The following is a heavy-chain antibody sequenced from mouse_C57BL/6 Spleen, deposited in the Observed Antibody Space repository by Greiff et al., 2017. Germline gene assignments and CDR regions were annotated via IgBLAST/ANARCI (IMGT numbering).Heavy chain of an antibody. V-gene: IGHV1-19*01. Sequence: EVKLQESGPVLVKPGASVKMSCKASGYTFTDYYMTWVKQSPGKSLEWIGVINPYNGGTSYNQKFKGKATLTVDKSSSTAYMELNSLTSEDSAVYYCAMGTTVVGRGYYAMDYWGQGTSVTVSS. CDR3: AMGTTVVGRGYYAMDY. D-gene: IGHD1-1*01. J-gene: IGHJ4*01. CDR2: INPYNGGT. CDR1: GYTFTDYY.